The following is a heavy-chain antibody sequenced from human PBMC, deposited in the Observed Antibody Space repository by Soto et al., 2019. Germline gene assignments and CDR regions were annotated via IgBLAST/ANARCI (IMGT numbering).Heavy chain of an antibody. CDR3: ARRIFDKGYGMDV. J-gene: IGHJ6*02. Sequence: NLTSYWIGWVRQMPGKGLEWMGIIYPGDSDTRYSPSFQGQVTISADKSISTAYLQWSSLKASDTAMYYCARRIFDKGYGMDVWGQGTTVTVSS. CDR2: IYPGDSDT. CDR1: NLTSYW. D-gene: IGHD3-22*01. V-gene: IGHV5-51*01.